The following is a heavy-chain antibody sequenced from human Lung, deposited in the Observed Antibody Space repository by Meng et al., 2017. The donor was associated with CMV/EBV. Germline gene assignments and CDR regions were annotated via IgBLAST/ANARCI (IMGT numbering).Heavy chain of an antibody. CDR1: GFTFSGYY. Sequence: GESLKISCAASGFTFSGYYMSWIRQAPGKGLDWFSYISSSGSTIYYADSVKGRFTISRDNAKNSLYLQMNSLRAEDTAVYYCASHRYRGSYYPPAWFDPWGQGTLVTVSS. J-gene: IGHJ5*02. CDR3: ASHRYRGSYYPPAWFDP. CDR2: ISSSGSTI. D-gene: IGHD1-26*01. V-gene: IGHV3-11*01.